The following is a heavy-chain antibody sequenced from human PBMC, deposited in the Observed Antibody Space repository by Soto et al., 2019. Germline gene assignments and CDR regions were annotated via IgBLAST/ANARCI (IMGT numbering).Heavy chain of an antibody. J-gene: IGHJ5*02. CDR2: IYYSGST. V-gene: IGHV4-31*03. Sequence: PSETLSLTCTVSGGSISSGGYYWSWIRQHPGKGLEWIGYIYYSGSTYYNPSLKSRVTISVDTSKNQFSLKLSSVTAADTAVYYCARDFADYGDYWFDPWGQGTLVTVSS. CDR1: GGSISSGGYY. CDR3: ARDFADYGDYWFDP. D-gene: IGHD4-17*01.